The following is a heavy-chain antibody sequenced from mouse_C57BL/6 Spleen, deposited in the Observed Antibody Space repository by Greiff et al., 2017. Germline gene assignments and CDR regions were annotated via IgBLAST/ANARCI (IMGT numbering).Heavy chain of an antibody. Sequence: VQLVESGAELVRPGASVKLSCKASGYTFTDYYINWVKQRPGQGLEWIARIYPGSGNTYYNEKFKGKATLTAEKSSSTAYMQLSSLTSEDSAVYFCARGGSYYYGSSYRDYYAMDYWGQGTSVTVSS. CDR1: GYTFTDYY. V-gene: IGHV1-76*01. J-gene: IGHJ4*01. D-gene: IGHD1-1*01. CDR3: ARGGSYYYGSSYRDYYAMDY. CDR2: IYPGSGNT.